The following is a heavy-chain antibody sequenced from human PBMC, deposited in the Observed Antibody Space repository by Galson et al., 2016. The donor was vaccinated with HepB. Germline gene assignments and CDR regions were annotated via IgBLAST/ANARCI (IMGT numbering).Heavy chain of an antibody. CDR2: ISYSGST. CDR1: GGSISSYY. J-gene: IGHJ5*02. CDR3: ARQEHLPVERALFDLFWFDP. D-gene: IGHD1-1*01. Sequence: ETLSLTCTVSGGSISSYYWNWIRQPPGKGLEWIGYISYSGSTEYNPSLKSRVSTSIDTSKNQISLKLSSVTATDTAVYYLARQEHLPVERALFDLFWFDPWGQGTLVTVSS. V-gene: IGHV4-59*08.